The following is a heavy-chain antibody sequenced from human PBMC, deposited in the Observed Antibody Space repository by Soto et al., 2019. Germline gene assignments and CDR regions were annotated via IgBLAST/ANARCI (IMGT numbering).Heavy chain of an antibody. D-gene: IGHD5-12*01. CDR2: IWYDGSNK. Sequence: QVQLVESGGGVVQPGRSLRLSCAASGFTFSSYGMHWFRQAPGKGLEWVAVIWYDGSNKYYADSVKGRFTISRYNSKNSLYLQMNSLRAEDTAVYYCARDYGQYRMDVWGQGTTVTVSS. CDR3: ARDYGQYRMDV. CDR1: GFTFSSYG. J-gene: IGHJ6*02. V-gene: IGHV3-33*01.